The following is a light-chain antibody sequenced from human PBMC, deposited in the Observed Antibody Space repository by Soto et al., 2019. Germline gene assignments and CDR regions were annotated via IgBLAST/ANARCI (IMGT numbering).Light chain of an antibody. CDR3: QQYRFYWS. J-gene: IGKJ1*01. CDR2: KAS. V-gene: IGKV1-5*03. Sequence: DIQMTQSPSTLSASVGDRVTVTCRASQSISSSLAWYQQKPGQAPKPLIYKASTLESGVPSRFSGSGSGTDFTLTISSLQPEDFATYYCQQYRFYWSFGQGTKVEVK. CDR1: QSISSS.